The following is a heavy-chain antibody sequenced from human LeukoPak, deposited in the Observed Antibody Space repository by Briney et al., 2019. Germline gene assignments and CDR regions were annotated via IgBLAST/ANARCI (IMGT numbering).Heavy chain of an antibody. V-gene: IGHV3-23*01. Sequence: GGSLRLSCAASGFNFSSYAMNWVRQAPGKGLEWVSAVRGSDGGTSYADSVKGRFTISRDNSKNTLYLQMNSLRAEDTAVYYCARNRGGSYYSGSDYWGQGTLVTVSS. CDR2: VRGSDGGT. J-gene: IGHJ4*02. CDR1: GFNFSSYA. CDR3: ARNRGGSYYSGSDY. D-gene: IGHD1-26*01.